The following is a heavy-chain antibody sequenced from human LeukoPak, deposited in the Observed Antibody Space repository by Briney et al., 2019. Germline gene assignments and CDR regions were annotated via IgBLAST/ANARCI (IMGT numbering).Heavy chain of an antibody. D-gene: IGHD3-22*01. CDR3: AIVVVSGPFVY. CDR1: GGSISSSSYY. CDR2: IYYSGST. Sequence: SETLSLTCTVSGGSISSSSYYWGWIRQPPGKGLEWIGSIYYSGSTYYNPSLKSRVTISVDTSKNQFSLKLSSVTAADTAVYYCAIVVVSGPFVYWGQGTLVTVSS. V-gene: IGHV4-39*01. J-gene: IGHJ4*02.